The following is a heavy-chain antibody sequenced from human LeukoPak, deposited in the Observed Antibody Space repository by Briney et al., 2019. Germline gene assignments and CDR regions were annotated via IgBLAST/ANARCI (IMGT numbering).Heavy chain of an antibody. J-gene: IGHJ4*02. Sequence: GGSLRLSCAASGFTFNSYTMHWVRQAPGKGLEWVAVISYDGTKEFYADSVKGRFTISRDNSRNTLYLQMNNLRGEDTAVYYCARPPVSEQQLAPFDYWGQGTLVTVSS. V-gene: IGHV3-30-3*01. CDR1: GFTFNSYT. CDR2: ISYDGTKE. D-gene: IGHD6-13*01. CDR3: ARPPVSEQQLAPFDY.